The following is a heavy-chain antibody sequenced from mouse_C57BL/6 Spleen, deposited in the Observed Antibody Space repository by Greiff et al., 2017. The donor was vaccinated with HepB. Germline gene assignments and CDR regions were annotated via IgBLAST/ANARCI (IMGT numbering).Heavy chain of an antibody. V-gene: IGHV1-53*01. Sequence: QVQLQQSGTELVKPGASVKLSCKASGYTFTSYWMHWVKQRPGQGLEWIGNINPSNGGTNYNEKFKSKATLTVDKSSSTAYMQLSSLTSEDSAVYYCARGGIDYYGSSPAWFAYWGQGTLVTVSA. D-gene: IGHD1-1*01. J-gene: IGHJ3*01. CDR3: ARGGIDYYGSSPAWFAY. CDR1: GYTFTSYW. CDR2: INPSNGGT.